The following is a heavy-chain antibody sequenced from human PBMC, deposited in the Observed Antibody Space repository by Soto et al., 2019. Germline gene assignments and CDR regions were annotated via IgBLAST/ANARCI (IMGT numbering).Heavy chain of an antibody. CDR1: GFTFDDYA. J-gene: IGHJ4*02. D-gene: IGHD3-3*01. Sequence: GGSLRLSCAASGFTFDDYAMHWVRQAPGKGLEWVSGISWNSGSIGYADSVKGRFTISRDNAKNSLYLQMNSLRAEDTALYYCAKGHPSGAVWSGYYPRESDYWGQGTLVTVSS. CDR2: ISWNSGSI. CDR3: AKGHPSGAVWSGYYPRESDY. V-gene: IGHV3-9*01.